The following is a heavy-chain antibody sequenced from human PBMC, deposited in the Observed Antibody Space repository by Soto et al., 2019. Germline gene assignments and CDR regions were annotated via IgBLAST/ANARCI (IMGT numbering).Heavy chain of an antibody. CDR1: GGSISSSSYY. V-gene: IGHV4-39*01. CDR3: ARHTDTAMVTGWGYYGMDV. J-gene: IGHJ6*02. Sequence: SETLSLTCTVPGGSISSSSYYWGWIRQPPGKGLEWIGSIYYSGSTYYNPSLKSRVTISVDTSKNQFSLKLSSVTAADTAVYYCARHTDTAMVTGWGYYGMDVWGQGTTVTVSS. CDR2: IYYSGST. D-gene: IGHD5-18*01.